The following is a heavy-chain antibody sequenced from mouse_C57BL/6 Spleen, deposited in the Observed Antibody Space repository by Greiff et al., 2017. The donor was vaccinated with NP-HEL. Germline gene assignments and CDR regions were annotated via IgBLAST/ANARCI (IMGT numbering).Heavy chain of an antibody. D-gene: IGHD4-1*01. CDR3: ARRWDEIAWCAD. Sequence: VQLQQSGAELARPGASVKLSCKASGYTFTSYGISWVKQRTGQGLEWIGEIYPRSGNTYYNEKFKGKATLTADKSSSTAYMELRSLTSEDSAVYFCARRWDEIAWCADWGQGTLVTVSA. CDR1: GYTFTSYG. CDR2: IYPRSGNT. V-gene: IGHV1-81*01. J-gene: IGHJ3*01.